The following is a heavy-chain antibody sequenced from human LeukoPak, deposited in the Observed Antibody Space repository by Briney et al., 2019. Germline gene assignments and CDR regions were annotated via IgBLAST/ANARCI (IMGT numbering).Heavy chain of an antibody. CDR1: GFTVSSNY. CDR3: AKDRGSFLGPGYYFDY. D-gene: IGHD2/OR15-2a*01. CDR2: ISWNSGSI. Sequence: PGGSLRLSCAVSGFTVSSNYMSWVRQAPGKGLEWVSGISWNSGSIGYADSVKGRFTISRDNAKNSLYLQMNSLRAEDMALYYCAKDRGSFLGPGYYFDYWGQGTLVTVSS. J-gene: IGHJ4*02. V-gene: IGHV3-9*03.